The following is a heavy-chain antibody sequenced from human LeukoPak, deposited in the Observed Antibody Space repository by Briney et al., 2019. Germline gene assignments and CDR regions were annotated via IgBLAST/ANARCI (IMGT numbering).Heavy chain of an antibody. CDR1: GGSISSSSYY. D-gene: IGHD6-19*01. CDR2: IYDSGST. CDR3: ARDSKQWLISFGFDY. J-gene: IGHJ4*02. V-gene: IGHV4-39*07. Sequence: PSETLSLTCTVSGGSISSSSYYWGWIRQPPGKGLEWIGSIYDSGSTYYNPSLKSRVAISVDTSKNQFSLKLSSVTAADTAVYYCARDSKQWLISFGFDYWGQGTLVTVSS.